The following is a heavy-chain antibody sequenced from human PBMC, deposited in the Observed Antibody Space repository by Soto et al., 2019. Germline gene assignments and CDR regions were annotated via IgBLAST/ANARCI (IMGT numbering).Heavy chain of an antibody. Sequence: GESLKISCKGSGYSFTSYWISWVRQMPGKGLEWMGRIDPSDSYTNYSPSFQGHVTISADKSISTAYLQWSSLKASDTAMYYCARLGDIVVVTAAWYYGMDVWGQGTTVTVYS. CDR3: ARLGDIVVVTAAWYYGMDV. CDR2: IDPSDSYT. V-gene: IGHV5-10-1*01. J-gene: IGHJ6*02. D-gene: IGHD2-2*01. CDR1: GYSFTSYW.